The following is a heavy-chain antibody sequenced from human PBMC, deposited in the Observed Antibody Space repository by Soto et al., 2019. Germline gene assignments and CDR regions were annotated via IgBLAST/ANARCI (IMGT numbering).Heavy chain of an antibody. J-gene: IGHJ5*02. CDR3: AKDSCSGGSCYSPVYNWFDP. D-gene: IGHD2-15*01. CDR2: ISGSGGST. CDR1: GFTFSSYA. Sequence: PGGSLRLSCAASGFTFSSYAMSWVRQAPGKGLEWVSAISGSGGSTYYADSVKGRFTISRDNSKNTLYLQMNSLRAEDTAVYYCAKDSCSGGSCYSPVYNWFDPWGQGTLVTVSS. V-gene: IGHV3-23*01.